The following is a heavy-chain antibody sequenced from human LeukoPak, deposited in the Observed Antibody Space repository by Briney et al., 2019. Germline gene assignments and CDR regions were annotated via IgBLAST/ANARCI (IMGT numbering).Heavy chain of an antibody. CDR2: ISPYNGNT. Sequence: ASVKVSCKASGYTFSSYGIAWVRQAPRQGLDWMGWISPYNGNTNYAQKFQGRVTMTTDTSTSTAYMELRSLKSDDTAVFYCARDGYFDYWGQGTLVTVFS. CDR1: GYTFSSYG. V-gene: IGHV1-18*01. J-gene: IGHJ4*02. CDR3: ARDGYFDY.